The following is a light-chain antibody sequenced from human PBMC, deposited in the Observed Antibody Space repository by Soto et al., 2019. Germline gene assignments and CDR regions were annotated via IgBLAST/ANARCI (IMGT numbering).Light chain of an antibody. CDR1: EGIKND. CDR2: AAS. CDR3: QQYNSCPQT. J-gene: IGKJ1*01. V-gene: IGKV1-17*01. Sequence: QMTQSSSSLSASVGDRVTITFRPSEGIKNDLGWYQQKPGKAPRRLIYAASNRHSGIPARFSGSGSGTEFTLTISSLQSEDFAAYYCQQYNSCPQTFGQGTKVDIK.